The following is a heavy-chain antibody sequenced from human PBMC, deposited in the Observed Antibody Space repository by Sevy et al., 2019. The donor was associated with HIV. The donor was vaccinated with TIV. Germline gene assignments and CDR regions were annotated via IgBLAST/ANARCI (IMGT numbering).Heavy chain of an antibody. J-gene: IGHJ3*02. D-gene: IGHD3-22*01. V-gene: IGHV3-21*01. CDR3: ARANLDSSGSYDAFDI. CDR2: ITFSSNYI. CDR1: GFTFSTYN. Sequence: GGSLRLSCAASGFTFSTYNMNWVRQAPGKGLEWVSSITFSSNYIYYADSVKGRFTISRDNAKNSLYLQMNSLRAEDMAVYYCARANLDSSGSYDAFDIWGQGTMVTVSS.